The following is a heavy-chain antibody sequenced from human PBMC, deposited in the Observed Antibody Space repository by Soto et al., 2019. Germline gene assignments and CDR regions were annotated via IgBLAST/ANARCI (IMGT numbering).Heavy chain of an antibody. CDR2: IRSKADSYAT. Sequence: EVQLVASGGGLVQPGGSLKLSCAASGFTFSGSAIHWVRQAPGKGLEWVGRIRSKADSYATAYAASVTGRFTLSRDDSKSRAYLEMNSLKSEDTAVYFCTRRDYGDAPFDYWGQGTLVTVSS. J-gene: IGHJ4*02. CDR1: GFTFSGSA. CDR3: TRRDYGDAPFDY. D-gene: IGHD4-17*01. V-gene: IGHV3-73*01.